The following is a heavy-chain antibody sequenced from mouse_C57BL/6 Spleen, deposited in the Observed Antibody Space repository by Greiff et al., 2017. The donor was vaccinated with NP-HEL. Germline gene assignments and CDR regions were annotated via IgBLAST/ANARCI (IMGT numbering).Heavy chain of an antibody. J-gene: IGHJ2*01. CDR3: ARGGYYGNRGDYFDY. V-gene: IGHV2-2*01. CDR1: GFSLTSHG. D-gene: IGHD2-1*01. Sequence: QVQLKESGPGLVQPSQSLSITCTVSGFSLTSHGVHWVRQSPGKGLAWLGVIWSGGSTDFNVAFISRLSISKDHSKSQVFFKMNSLQADDTAIYYCARGGYYGNRGDYFDYWGQGTTLTVSS. CDR2: IWSGGST.